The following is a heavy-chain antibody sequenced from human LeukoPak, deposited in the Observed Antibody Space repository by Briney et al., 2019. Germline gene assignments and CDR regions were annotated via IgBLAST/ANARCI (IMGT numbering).Heavy chain of an antibody. CDR2: INAANGNT. CDR3: VRDGYSYGNVEGVDY. J-gene: IGHJ4*02. V-gene: IGHV1-3*01. Sequence: ASVKVSCKASGYTFTSYAMHWVRQAPGQRLEWMGWINAANGNTKYSQKFQGRVTIIRDTSARTAYMDLSSLRSEDTAVYYCVRDGYSYGNVEGVDYWGQGTLVTVSS. CDR1: GYTFTSYA. D-gene: IGHD5-18*01.